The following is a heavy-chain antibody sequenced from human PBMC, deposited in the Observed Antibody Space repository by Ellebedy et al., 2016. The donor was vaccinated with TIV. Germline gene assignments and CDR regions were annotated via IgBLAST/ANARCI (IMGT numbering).Heavy chain of an antibody. CDR3: AEEGGSSRGASGMDV. J-gene: IGHJ6*02. D-gene: IGHD6-6*01. CDR2: ISTNGREK. CDR1: GFTLSTYG. Sequence: GGFLRLSCVASGFTLSTYGMHWVRQTPNKGLEWVAFISTNGREKYYIDSVKGRFTISRDISKNTLYLQMNSLRVDDTAVYYCAEEGGSSRGASGMDVWGQGTAVVVSS. V-gene: IGHV3-30*18.